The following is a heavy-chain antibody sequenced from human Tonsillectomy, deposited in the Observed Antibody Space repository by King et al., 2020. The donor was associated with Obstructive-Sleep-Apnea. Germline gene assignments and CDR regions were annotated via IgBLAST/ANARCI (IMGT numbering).Heavy chain of an antibody. J-gene: IGHJ4*02. V-gene: IGHV3-23*01. CDR3: AKGNAGDMAFS. D-gene: IGHD7-27*01. CDR1: GFTFSSYA. Sequence: VQSGGSLRLSCAASGFTFSSYAMSWVRQAPGKGLEWVSAISGSGGSTYYADSVKGRFTISRDNSKNTLYLQMNSLRVEDTAVYYCAKGNAGDMAFSWGQGTRVTVSS. CDR2: ISGSGGST.